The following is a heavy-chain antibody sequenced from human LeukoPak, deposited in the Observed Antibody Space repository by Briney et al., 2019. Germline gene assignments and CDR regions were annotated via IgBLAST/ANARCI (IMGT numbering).Heavy chain of an antibody. V-gene: IGHV1-18*01. D-gene: IGHD5-18*01. CDR1: GYTFTSNG. J-gene: IGHJ4*02. CDR3: ARGEIHVDTAMAPDY. CDR2: ISAFNGNT. Sequence: ASVKVSCKASGYTFTSNGISWVRQAPGQGLEWMGWISAFNGNTNYAEKLQGRVTMTTDTSTRTADMELRSLRSDDTAVYYCARGEIHVDTAMAPDYWGQGTLVTVSS.